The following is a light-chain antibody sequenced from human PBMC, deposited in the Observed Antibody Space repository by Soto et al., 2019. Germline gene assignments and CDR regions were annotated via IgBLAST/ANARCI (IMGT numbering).Light chain of an antibody. Sequence: QSALTQPASVSGSPGQSITISCTGTSSDVGGYNYVSWYQQHPGKAPKLMIYEVSNRPSGVSNRFSGSTSGNTASLTISGLQAEDEADYYCISYTSSITYVFGTGTKVTVL. J-gene: IGLJ1*01. V-gene: IGLV2-14*01. CDR1: SSDVGGYNY. CDR2: EVS. CDR3: ISYTSSITYV.